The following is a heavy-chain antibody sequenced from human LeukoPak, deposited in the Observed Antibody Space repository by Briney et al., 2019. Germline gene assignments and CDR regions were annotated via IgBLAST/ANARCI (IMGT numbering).Heavy chain of an antibody. V-gene: IGHV3-66*01. CDR1: GFTVSSNY. D-gene: IGHD3-9*01. J-gene: IGHJ4*02. CDR2: IYSGGST. Sequence: GGSLRLSCAASGFTVSSNYMSWVRQAPGKGLEWVSVIYSGGSTYYADSVKGRFTISRDNSKNTLYLQMNSLRAEDTAVHYCARANPTGLRYFDWLLSDPYYFDYWGQGTLVTVSS. CDR3: ARANPTGLRYFDWLLSDPYYFDY.